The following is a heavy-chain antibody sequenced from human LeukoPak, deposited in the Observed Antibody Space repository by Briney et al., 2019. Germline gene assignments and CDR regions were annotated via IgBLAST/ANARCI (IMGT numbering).Heavy chain of an antibody. CDR2: ISSSSRSI. CDR3: ARGVPGNSYLNS. D-gene: IGHD5-18*01. CDR1: GFTFSSYS. V-gene: IGHV3-48*02. J-gene: IGHJ4*02. Sequence: GGSLRLSCAASGFTFSSYSMNWVRQAPGKGLEWVSYISSSSRSIYYADSVKGRFTISRDNAKNSLYLQMNSLRDEDTAVYYCARGVPGNSYLNSWGQGTLVTVSS.